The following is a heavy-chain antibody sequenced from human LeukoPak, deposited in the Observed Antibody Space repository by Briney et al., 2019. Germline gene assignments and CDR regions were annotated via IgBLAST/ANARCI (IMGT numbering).Heavy chain of an antibody. J-gene: IGHJ5*02. D-gene: IGHD3-3*01. V-gene: IGHV4-4*07. CDR1: GGSISSYY. CDR2: IYTSGST. CDR3: ARDRALRFPPGP. Sequence: SETLSLTCTVSGGSISSYYWSWIRQPAGKGLECIGRIYTSGSTNYNPSLKSRVTMSVDRSKNQFSLKLSSVTAADTAVYYCARDRALRFPPGPWGQGTLVTVSS.